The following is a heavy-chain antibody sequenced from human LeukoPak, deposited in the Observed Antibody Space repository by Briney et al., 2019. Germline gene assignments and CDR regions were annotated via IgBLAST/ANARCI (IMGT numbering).Heavy chain of an antibody. V-gene: IGHV1-46*01. J-gene: IGHJ4*02. D-gene: IGHD5-24*01. CDR2: INPSGGTT. Sequence: ASVEVSCKASGYTFISYYMHWVRQAPGQGLEWMGIINPSGGTTSYAQKFQGRVTMTRDTSTSTVYMELSSLRSEDTAVYYCARRRDGYNYFDYWGQGTLVTVSS. CDR1: GYTFISYY. CDR3: ARRRDGYNYFDY.